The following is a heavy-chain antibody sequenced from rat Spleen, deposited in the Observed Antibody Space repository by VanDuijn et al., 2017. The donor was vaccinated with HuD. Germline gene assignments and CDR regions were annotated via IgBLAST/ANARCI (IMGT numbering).Heavy chain of an antibody. V-gene: IGHV5-29*01. Sequence: EVQLVESDGGLVQPGRSLKLSCAASGFTFSDFYMAWVRQSPTKGLEWVATISDDGSTTYYRDSVKGLFTISRDNEKSTLYLQMDSLRSEDTATYYCASRDYWGQGVMVTVSS. CDR1: GFTFSDFY. CDR3: ASRDY. J-gene: IGHJ2*01. CDR2: ISDDGSTT.